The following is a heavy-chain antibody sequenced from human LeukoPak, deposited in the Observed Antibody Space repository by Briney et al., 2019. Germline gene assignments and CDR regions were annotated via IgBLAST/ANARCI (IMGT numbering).Heavy chain of an antibody. CDR1: GYAFIDYG. D-gene: IGHD3-3*01. J-gene: IGHJ4*02. CDR3: AREYYDFWSGIGDY. V-gene: IGHV1-18*01. Sequence: ASVKVSCRASGYAFIDYGISWVRQAPGQALEWMGWITAYNGVTNYAQKLQGRVTMTTDTSTSTAYMELRSLRSDDTAVYYCAREYYDFWSGIGDYWGQGTLVTVSS. CDR2: ITAYNGVT.